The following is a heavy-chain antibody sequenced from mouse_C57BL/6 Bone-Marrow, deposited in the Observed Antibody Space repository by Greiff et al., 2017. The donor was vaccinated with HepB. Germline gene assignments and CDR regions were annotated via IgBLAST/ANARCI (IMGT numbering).Heavy chain of an antibody. CDR1: GYTFTSYT. V-gene: IGHV1-4*01. Sequence: VQLQESGAELARPGASVKMSCKASGYTFTSYTMHWVKQRPGQGLEWIGYINPSSGYTKYNQKFKDKATLTADKSSSTAYMQLSSLTSEDSAVYYCARDAMYYFDYWGQGTTLTVSS. D-gene: IGHD1-1*02. J-gene: IGHJ2*01. CDR2: INPSSGYT. CDR3: ARDAMYYFDY.